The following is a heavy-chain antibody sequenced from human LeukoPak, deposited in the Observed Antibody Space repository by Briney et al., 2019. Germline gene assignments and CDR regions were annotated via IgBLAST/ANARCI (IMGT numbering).Heavy chain of an antibody. CDR1: GFIFGSYA. D-gene: IGHD3-22*01. CDR2: ISGAGDNT. V-gene: IGHV3-23*01. J-gene: IGHJ3*01. Sequence: PGGSLRLSCAVSGFIFGSYAIGWVRHAQGEGLGWDSTISGAGDNTYYAGCVKGRFPISRDNFKNTLYLQMNTLRAEDTAIYSCATEDYYDSRGHIKLGAFDVWGQGTMVTVSS. CDR3: ATEDYYDSRGHIKLGAFDV.